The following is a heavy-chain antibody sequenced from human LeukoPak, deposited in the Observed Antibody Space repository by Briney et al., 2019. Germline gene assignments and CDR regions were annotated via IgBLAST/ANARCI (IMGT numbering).Heavy chain of an antibody. J-gene: IGHJ6*03. CDR1: GFTFSTHA. Sequence: GGSLRLSCAASGFTFSTHAMHWVRQAPGKGLEWVALISYDGSNKYYADSVKGRFTISRDNAKNSLYLQMNSLRAEDTAVYYCARGQYCSGGSWCYYYMDVWGKGTTVTVSS. CDR2: ISYDGSNK. CDR3: ARGQYCSGGSWCYYYMDV. V-gene: IGHV3-30*04. D-gene: IGHD2-15*01.